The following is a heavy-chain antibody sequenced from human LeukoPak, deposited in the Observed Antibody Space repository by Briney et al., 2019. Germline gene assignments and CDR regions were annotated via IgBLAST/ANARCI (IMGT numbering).Heavy chain of an antibody. CDR3: AELGITMIGGV. J-gene: IGHJ6*04. Sequence: GGSLRLSCAASGFTFSSYGMTWVRQAPGKGLEWVSAISASGGTTYYGDSVKGRFTFSRDNAKNSLYLQMNSLRAEDTAVYYCAELGITMIGGVWGKGTTVTISS. D-gene: IGHD3-10*02. CDR1: GFTFSSYG. V-gene: IGHV3-23*01. CDR2: ISASGGTT.